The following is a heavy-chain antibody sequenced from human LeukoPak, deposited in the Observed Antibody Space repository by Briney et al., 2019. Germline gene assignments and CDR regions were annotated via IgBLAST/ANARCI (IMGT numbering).Heavy chain of an antibody. V-gene: IGHV3-21*01. J-gene: IGHJ6*02. D-gene: IGHD3-10*01. Sequence: PGGSLRLSCAASGFTFSSYSMNWVRQAPGEGLEWVSSISSSSSYIYYADSVKGRFTISRDNAKNSLYLQMNSLRAEDTAVYYCARDRGLRLDYGMDVWGQGTTVTVSS. CDR1: GFTFSSYS. CDR3: ARDRGLRLDYGMDV. CDR2: ISSSSSYI.